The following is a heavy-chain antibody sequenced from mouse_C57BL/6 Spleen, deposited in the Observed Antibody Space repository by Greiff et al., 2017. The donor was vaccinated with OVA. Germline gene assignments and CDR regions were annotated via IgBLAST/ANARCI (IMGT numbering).Heavy chain of an antibody. CDR2: IYPSDSET. CDR3: ARGGCSNPFAY. V-gene: IGHV1-61*01. CDR1: GYTFTSYW. D-gene: IGHD2-5*01. J-gene: IGHJ3*01. Sequence: VQLQQPGAELVRPGSSVKLSCKASGYTFTSYWMDWVKQRPGQGLEWIGNIYPSDSETHYNQKFKDKATLTVDKSSSTAYMQLSSLTSEDSAVYYCARGGCSNPFAYWGQGTLVTVSA.